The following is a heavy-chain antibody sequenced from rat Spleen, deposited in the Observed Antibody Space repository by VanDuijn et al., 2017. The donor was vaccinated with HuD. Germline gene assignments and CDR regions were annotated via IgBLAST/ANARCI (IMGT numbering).Heavy chain of an antibody. V-gene: IGHV2S12*01. CDR3: AREDYDGYYFDY. CDR1: GFSLTSNG. Sequence: QVHLKESGPGLVQSSQTLSLTCTVSGFSLTSNGVSWVRQPPGEGLEWIAAISTGGNTYYNSALKSRLSISRDTSKSQVFLKMNSLQSEDMATYYCAREDYDGYYFDYWGQGVMVTVSS. CDR2: ISTGGNT. D-gene: IGHD1-12*02. J-gene: IGHJ2*01.